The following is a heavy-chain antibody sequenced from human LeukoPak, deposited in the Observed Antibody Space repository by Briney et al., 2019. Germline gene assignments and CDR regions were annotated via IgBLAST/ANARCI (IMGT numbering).Heavy chain of an antibody. CDR3: ARGGRDGYKNFDY. CDR1: GYTFTGSY. CDR2: INPNSGGT. J-gene: IGHJ4*02. Sequence: ASVKVSCKASGYTFTGSYLHWVRQAPGQGLGGMGWINPNSGGTNYAQKFQGRVTMTRDTSISTAYMELSRLRSDDTAVYYCARGGRDGYKNFDYWGQGTLVTVSS. D-gene: IGHD5-24*01. V-gene: IGHV1-2*02.